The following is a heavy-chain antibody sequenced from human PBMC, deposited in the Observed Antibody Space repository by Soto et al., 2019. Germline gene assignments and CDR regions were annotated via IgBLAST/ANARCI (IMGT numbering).Heavy chain of an antibody. V-gene: IGHV6-1*01. CDR3: AKGDNLGPKTGYAFDP. CDR2: TYFRSKWYN. D-gene: IGHD5-12*01. Sequence: HTLSLTCAISGDSVSSNTASWNWIRQSPSRGLEWLGRTYFRSKWYNDYAVSVKSRIIIDPDTSNNQFSLQLNSVTPEDTAVYFSAKGDNLGPKTGYAFDPWGQGIMVTVSS. J-gene: IGHJ5*02. CDR1: GDSVSSNTAS.